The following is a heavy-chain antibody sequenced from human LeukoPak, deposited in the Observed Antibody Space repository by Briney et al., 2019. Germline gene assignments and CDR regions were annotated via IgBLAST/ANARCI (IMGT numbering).Heavy chain of an antibody. CDR1: GFTFDDYA. Sequence: GGSLRLSCAASGFTFDDYAMHWVRQAPGKGLEWVSGISWNSGSIGYADSVKGRFTISRDNAKNSLYLQMNSLRAEDTALYYCAKEAVAGTVWGQGTLVTVSS. CDR3: AKEAVAGTV. J-gene: IGHJ4*02. V-gene: IGHV3-9*01. CDR2: ISWNSGSI. D-gene: IGHD6-19*01.